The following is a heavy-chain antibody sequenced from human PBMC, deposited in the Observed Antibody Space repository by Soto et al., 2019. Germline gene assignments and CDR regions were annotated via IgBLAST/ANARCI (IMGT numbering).Heavy chain of an antibody. J-gene: IGHJ4*02. CDR3: ARDIWFERSKCLDY. CDR1: GFTFSTYG. D-gene: IGHD3-10*01. CDR2: IWYDGSKT. Sequence: QVHLVASGGGVVQPGRSLRLSCAASGFTFSTYGMHWVRQAPGKGPEWVAVIWYDGSKTYYADSVKGRFTISKDNSKNTLFLQLNSLRAEYTAIYYCARDIWFERSKCLDYWGQGTLVTVSS. V-gene: IGHV3-33*01.